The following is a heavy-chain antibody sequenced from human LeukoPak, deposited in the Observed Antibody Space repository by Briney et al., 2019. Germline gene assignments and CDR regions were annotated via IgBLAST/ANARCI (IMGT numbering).Heavy chain of an antibody. D-gene: IGHD5-18*01. CDR3: ARDRAYSSFDY. Sequence: GGSLRLSCAASGFTFDDCAMHWVRQAPGNGLEWVSGISWNSGSIGYADSVKGRFTISRDKAKNSLYLQMSSLRAEDTAVYYCARDRAYSSFDYWGQGTLVTVSS. CDR2: ISWNSGSI. V-gene: IGHV3-9*01. CDR1: GFTFDDCA. J-gene: IGHJ4*02.